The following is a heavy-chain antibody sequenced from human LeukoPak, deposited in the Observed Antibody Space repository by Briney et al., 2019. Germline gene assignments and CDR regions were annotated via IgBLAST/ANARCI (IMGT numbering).Heavy chain of an antibody. Sequence: GGSLRLSCAVSGFSFTNFWMSWVRQAPGRGLEWVANIHPEGNEKYHVESVKGRFTISRDNTKNLLFLQMNGLRVEDTAVYYCARGDAFSGDHWGQGTLVSVSS. J-gene: IGHJ4*02. V-gene: IGHV3-7*04. CDR2: IHPEGNEK. CDR3: ARGDAFSGDH. CDR1: GFSFTNFW.